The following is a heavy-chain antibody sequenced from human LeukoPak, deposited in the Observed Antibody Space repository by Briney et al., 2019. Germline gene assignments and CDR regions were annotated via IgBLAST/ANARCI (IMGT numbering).Heavy chain of an antibody. Sequence: GGSLRLSCAASGFSFSDYYMTWIRHAPAKGLEWVSYISSSGSAIYYADSVKGRFTISRDNAKKSLYLHMNSLRAEDTAVYYCARDWAADIWGQGTLVTVSS. J-gene: IGHJ4*02. CDR3: ARDWAADI. V-gene: IGHV3-11*01. CDR1: GFSFSDYY. CDR2: ISSSGSAI. D-gene: IGHD2-2*01.